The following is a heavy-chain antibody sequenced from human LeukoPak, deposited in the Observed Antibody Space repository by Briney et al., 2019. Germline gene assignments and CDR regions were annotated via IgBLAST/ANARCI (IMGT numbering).Heavy chain of an antibody. Sequence: GASVKVSCKASGFSFTNSAVQWVRQARGQRLEWIGWIVVGSGNTNYAQKFQERVTITRDRSTSTAYLELSSLRSEDTAVYCCAADSRQLQPHDAFDIWGQGTMVTVSS. CDR2: IVVGSGNT. V-gene: IGHV1-58*01. CDR1: GFSFTNSA. CDR3: AADSRQLQPHDAFDI. J-gene: IGHJ3*02. D-gene: IGHD1-1*01.